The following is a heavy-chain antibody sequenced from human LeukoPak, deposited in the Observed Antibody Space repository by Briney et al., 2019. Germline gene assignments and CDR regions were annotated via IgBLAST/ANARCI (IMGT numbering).Heavy chain of an antibody. V-gene: IGHV4-38-2*02. Sequence: SETLSLTCTVSGYSISSGYYWGWIRQPPGKGLEWIGEINHSGSTNYNPSLKSRVTISVDTSKNQFSLKLSSVTAADTAVYYCARGGRMRQKFDYWGQGTLVTVSS. J-gene: IGHJ4*02. CDR1: GYSISSGYY. CDR2: INHSGST. CDR3: ARGGRMRQKFDY.